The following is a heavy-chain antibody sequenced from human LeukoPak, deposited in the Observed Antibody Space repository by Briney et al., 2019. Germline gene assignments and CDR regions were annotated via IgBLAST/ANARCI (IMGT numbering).Heavy chain of an antibody. CDR3: ARDLSSRDAF. CDR1: GFTFGDYA. CDR2: IHQNGGTE. V-gene: IGHV3-7*03. Sequence: GGSLRLSCTASGFTFGDYAMSWFRQAPGEGLEWVACIHQNGGTEYYVDSVKGRFAISRDNSKNSLHLQMSSLTVEDTAVYYCARDLSSRDAFWGQGTLVIVSS. J-gene: IGHJ4*02. D-gene: IGHD6-13*01.